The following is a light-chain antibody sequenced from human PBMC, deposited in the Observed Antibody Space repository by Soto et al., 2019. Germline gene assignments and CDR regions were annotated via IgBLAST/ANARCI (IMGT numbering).Light chain of an antibody. CDR1: HTIGTY. CDR3: QQSYNTPLT. CDR2: DAS. Sequence: IEVTQSPSSLAASLGDRVTITCRASHTIGTYVNWYRQKSGAAPELLIYDASTLQSGVPSRFRGGASGTDFTLTISSLQLDDFATYYCQQSYNTPLTFGQGTKVEIK. J-gene: IGKJ1*01. V-gene: IGKV1-39*01.